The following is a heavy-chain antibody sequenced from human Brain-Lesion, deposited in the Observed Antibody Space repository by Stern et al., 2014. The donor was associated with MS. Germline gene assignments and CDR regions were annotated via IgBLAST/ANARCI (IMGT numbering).Heavy chain of an antibody. Sequence: VQLVESGPGLVKPSETLSLTCTVSYDSISSYYWTWLRQPPGKGLEWIGYINYRRNPNYNPALKSRVTISVDPSKNQFSLKLTSVTAADTAVYYCARAFSDYHDSTPGYWGQGPLVPVSP. D-gene: IGHD3-22*01. CDR2: INYRRNP. J-gene: IGHJ4*02. CDR3: ARAFSDYHDSTPGY. CDR1: YDSISSYY. V-gene: IGHV4-59*01.